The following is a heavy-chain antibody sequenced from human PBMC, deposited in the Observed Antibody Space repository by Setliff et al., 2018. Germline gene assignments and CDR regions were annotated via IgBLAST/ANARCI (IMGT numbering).Heavy chain of an antibody. CDR3: AIGSRFGTIVYRSEYYMYV. Sequence: ASVKVSCKASGYSFTTYAITWMRQAPGQGLEWLGWINTNTGIPNYAQGFTGRCVFSLDTSVRTAYLQISSLKPEDNAVYYCAIGSRFGTIVYRSEYYMYVWGKGTTVTVS. V-gene: IGHV7-4-1*02. J-gene: IGHJ6*03. CDR1: GYSFTTYA. D-gene: IGHD3-10*01. CDR2: INTNTGIP.